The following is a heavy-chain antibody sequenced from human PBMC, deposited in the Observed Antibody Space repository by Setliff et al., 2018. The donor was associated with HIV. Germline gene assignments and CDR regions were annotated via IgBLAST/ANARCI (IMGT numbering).Heavy chain of an antibody. CDR1: DQLISSGNY. CDR2: VYDSGNT. D-gene: IGHD3-9*01. V-gene: IGHV4-38-2*01. CDR3: ARGQLRYLANDYYFDY. J-gene: IGHJ4*02. Sequence: SETLSLTCAIPDQLISSGNYWGWIRQPPGRGLEWIGSVYDSGNTYYKPALESRATISLDTSMNQFSLKLSSVTAADTAVYYCARGQLRYLANDYYFDYWGQGTLVTVSS.